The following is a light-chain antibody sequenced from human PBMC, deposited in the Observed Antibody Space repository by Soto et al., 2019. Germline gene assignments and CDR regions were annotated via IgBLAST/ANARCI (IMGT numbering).Light chain of an antibody. J-gene: IGKJ5*01. CDR2: AAS. Sequence: DIQMTHSPSSLSASVGDRVTITCQASQNINNYLNWYQQKPGKVPKLLIYAASTLQSGVPSRFSGSGSGTDFTLTINSLQPEDFATYSCQQSYSTPITFGQGTRLEIK. CDR3: QQSYSTPIT. V-gene: IGKV1-39*01. CDR1: QNINNY.